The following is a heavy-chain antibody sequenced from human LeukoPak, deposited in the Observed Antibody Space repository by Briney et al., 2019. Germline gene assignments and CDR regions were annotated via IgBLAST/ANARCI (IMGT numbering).Heavy chain of an antibody. J-gene: IGHJ5*02. D-gene: IGHD4-17*01. V-gene: IGHV3-33*08. CDR3: ARDRYGDYVGNWFDP. CDR2: IWYDGSNK. Sequence: GGSLGLSCAASGFTFRSYAMSWVRQAPGKGLEWVAVIWYDGSNKYYADSVKGRFTISRDNSKNTLYLQMNSLRAEDTAVYYCARDRYGDYVGNWFDPWGQGTLVTVSS. CDR1: GFTFRSYA.